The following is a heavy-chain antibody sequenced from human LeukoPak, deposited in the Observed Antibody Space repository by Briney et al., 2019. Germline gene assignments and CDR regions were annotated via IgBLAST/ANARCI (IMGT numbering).Heavy chain of an antibody. Sequence: ASVKVSCKASGGTFSSYAISWVRQAPGRGLEWMGGIIPIFGTANYAQKFQGRVTITTDESTSTAYMELSSLRSEDTAVYYCASGQGVDFWSGYQPTYYYYYMDVWGKGTTVTVSS. V-gene: IGHV1-69*05. CDR3: ASGQGVDFWSGYQPTYYYYYMDV. D-gene: IGHD3-3*01. J-gene: IGHJ6*03. CDR2: IIPIFGTA. CDR1: GGTFSSYA.